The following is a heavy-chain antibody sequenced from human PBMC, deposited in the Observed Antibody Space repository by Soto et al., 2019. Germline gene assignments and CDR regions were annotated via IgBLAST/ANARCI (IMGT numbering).Heavy chain of an antibody. Sequence: SETLSLTCAVYGGSFTGYYWTWIRQPPGTGLEWIGEINHSGSTNYNPSLKSRVTISVDTSKNQFSLKLTSVTAADTAVYYCARDKITGLFDYWGKGTLVTVS. CDR1: GGSFTGYY. CDR2: INHSGST. V-gene: IGHV4-34*01. D-gene: IGHD2-8*02. CDR3: ARDKITGLFDY. J-gene: IGHJ4*02.